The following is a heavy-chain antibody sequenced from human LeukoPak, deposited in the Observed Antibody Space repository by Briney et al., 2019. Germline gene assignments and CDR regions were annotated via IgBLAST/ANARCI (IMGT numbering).Heavy chain of an antibody. D-gene: IGHD6-13*01. CDR3: AKTRPLDSSSWSHGDY. J-gene: IGHJ4*02. Sequence: QPGGSLRLSCAASDFTFSNAWMNWVRQAPGKGLEWVSAISGSGDSTYYGDSVKGRFTISRDNSKNTLYLQMNSLRAEDTAVYYCAKTRPLDSSSWSHGDYWGQGTLVTVSS. V-gene: IGHV3-23*01. CDR2: ISGSGDST. CDR1: DFTFSNAW.